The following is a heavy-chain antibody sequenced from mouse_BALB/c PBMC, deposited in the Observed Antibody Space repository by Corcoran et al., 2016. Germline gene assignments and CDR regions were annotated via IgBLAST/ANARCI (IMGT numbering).Heavy chain of an antibody. CDR3: AREPYAMDY. V-gene: IGHV9-1*02. Sequence: QIQLVQSGPELKKPGETVKISCKASGYTFTHYGMNWVKQAPGKGLKWMGWINTYTGEPTYADDFKGRFAFSLETSASTAYLQINNPKNEDMATYFCAREPYAMDYWGQGTSVTVSS. CDR1: GYTFTHYG. CDR2: INTYTGEP. J-gene: IGHJ4*01.